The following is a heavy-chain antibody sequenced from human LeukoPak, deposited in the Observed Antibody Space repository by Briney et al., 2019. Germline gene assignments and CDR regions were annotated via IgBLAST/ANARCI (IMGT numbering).Heavy chain of an antibody. Sequence: PSETLSVTCTVSGGSITSSNYSWGWIPQPPGKGLEWIGSISYSGSTNYNPSLKSRVIIYVDTSKNQFSLKLRSGTAADTAVYFCARHGGGWEPILFDSWGQGTLVTVSS. CDR1: GGSITSSNYS. J-gene: IGHJ4*02. CDR3: ARHGGGWEPILFDS. CDR2: ISYSGST. D-gene: IGHD1-26*01. V-gene: IGHV4-39*01.